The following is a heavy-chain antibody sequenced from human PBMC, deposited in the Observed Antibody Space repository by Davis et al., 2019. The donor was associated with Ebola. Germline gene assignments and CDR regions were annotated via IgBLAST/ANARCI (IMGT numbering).Heavy chain of an antibody. CDR3: ARGYGTLSY. V-gene: IGHV3-48*03. D-gene: IGHD1-14*01. Sequence: GESLKISCAASGFTFSSYEMNWVRQAPGKGLEWVSYIDSSGGTTYYADSVKGRFTISRDSAKNSLYLQMNNLRAEDTAIYYCARGYGTLSYWGQGTLVTVSS. CDR2: IDSSGGTT. CDR1: GFTFSSYE. J-gene: IGHJ4*02.